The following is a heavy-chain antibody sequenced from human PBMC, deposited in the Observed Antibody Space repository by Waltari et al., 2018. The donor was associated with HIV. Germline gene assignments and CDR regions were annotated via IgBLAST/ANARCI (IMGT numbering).Heavy chain of an antibody. J-gene: IGHJ2*01. CDR3: ARGPCGGDCYTPHWYFDL. V-gene: IGHV3-33*01. D-gene: IGHD2-21*02. CDR2: IWYDGSNK. Sequence: QVQLVESGGGVVQPGRSLRLSCAASGFTFRSYGIHWVRQAPGQGLEWVAVIWYDGSNKYYADSVKGRFTISRDNSKNTLYLQMNSLRAEDTAVYYCARGPCGGDCYTPHWYFDLWGRGTLVTVSS. CDR1: GFTFRSYG.